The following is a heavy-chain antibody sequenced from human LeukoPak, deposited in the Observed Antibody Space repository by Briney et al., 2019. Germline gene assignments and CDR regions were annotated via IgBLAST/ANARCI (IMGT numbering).Heavy chain of an antibody. J-gene: IGHJ5*02. CDR3: ARFIAAAGWFDP. Sequence: SVKVSCEASGYTFTSYDINWVRQATGQGLEWMGWMNPNSGNTGYAQKFQGRVTITRNTSISTAYMELSSLRSEDTAVYYCARFIAAAGWFDPWGQGTLVTVSS. D-gene: IGHD6-13*01. CDR2: MNPNSGNT. CDR1: GYTFTSYD. V-gene: IGHV1-8*03.